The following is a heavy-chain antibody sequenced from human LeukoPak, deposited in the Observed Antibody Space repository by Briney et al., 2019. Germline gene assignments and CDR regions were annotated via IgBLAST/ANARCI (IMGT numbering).Heavy chain of an antibody. V-gene: IGHV4-59*01. CDR1: GGSISSYY. Sequence: SETLSLTCTVSGGSISSYYWSWIRQPPGKGLEWIGYIYYSGSTNYNPSLKSRVTISVDTSKNQFSLKLSSVTAADTAVYYCARGVPATASPLDYWGQGTLVTVSS. D-gene: IGHD2-2*01. CDR3: ARGVPATASPLDY. J-gene: IGHJ4*02. CDR2: IYYSGST.